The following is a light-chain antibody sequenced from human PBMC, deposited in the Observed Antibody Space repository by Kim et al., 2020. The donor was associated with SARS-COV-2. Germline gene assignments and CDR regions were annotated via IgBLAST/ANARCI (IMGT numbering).Light chain of an antibody. V-gene: IGKV3-15*01. CDR2: GAS. CDR3: QQYNDWPLIS. J-gene: IGKJ4*01. CDR1: QSVRNN. Sequence: PGERVTLSCRASQSVRNNLAWYQKRPGQAPRLLLYGASTRATDIPARFSGSGSGTEFTLTIRSLQSEDLAVYYCQQYNDWPLISFGGGTKVDIK.